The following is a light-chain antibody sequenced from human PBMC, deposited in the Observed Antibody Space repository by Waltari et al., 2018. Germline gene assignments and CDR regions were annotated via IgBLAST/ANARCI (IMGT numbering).Light chain of an antibody. Sequence: EIVMTQSPATLSVSPGERATLSCRASQSVSSKLAWYQQKLGQAPRLLIYGASTRATGIPARVSGSGSGTEFTLTISSLQSEDFALYYCQQYNNWPPFTFGQGTKLEIK. CDR3: QQYNNWPPFT. CDR1: QSVSSK. J-gene: IGKJ2*01. CDR2: GAS. V-gene: IGKV3-15*01.